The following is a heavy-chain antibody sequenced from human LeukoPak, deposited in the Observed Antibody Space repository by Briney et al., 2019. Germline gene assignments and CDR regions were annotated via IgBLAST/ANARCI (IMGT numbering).Heavy chain of an antibody. CDR3: ARGYSYRFDH. CDR2: IAANGDS. V-gene: IGHV3-13*01. Sequence: GGSLRLSCAASGFAFYNYDMHWVRQTGKDLEWVSVIAANGDSYYAGSVKGRFTISRDNGNNALYLQMNSLRDGDTAVYYCARGYSYRFDHWGQGTLVTVSS. CDR1: GFAFYNYD. J-gene: IGHJ4*02. D-gene: IGHD4-11*01.